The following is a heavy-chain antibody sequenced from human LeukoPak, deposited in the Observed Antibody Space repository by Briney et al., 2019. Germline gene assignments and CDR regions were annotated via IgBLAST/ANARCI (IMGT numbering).Heavy chain of an antibody. J-gene: IGHJ5*02. CDR1: GFTFSSYG. CDR2: IRYDGSNK. CDR3: AKDRTWYTWDYDSSGPGNWFDP. V-gene: IGHV3-30*02. D-gene: IGHD3-22*01. Sequence: GGSLRLSCAASGFTFSSYGMHWVRQAPGKGLEWVAFIRYDGSNKYYADSVKGRFTISRDNSKNTLYLQMNSLRAEDTAVYYCAKDRTWYTWDYDSSGPGNWFDPWGQGTLVTVSS.